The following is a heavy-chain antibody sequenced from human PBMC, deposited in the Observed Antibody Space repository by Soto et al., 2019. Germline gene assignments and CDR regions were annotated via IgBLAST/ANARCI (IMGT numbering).Heavy chain of an antibody. CDR1: GFTFSHAW. J-gene: IGHJ6*03. D-gene: IGHD2-15*01. CDR3: TTGYCSGGGCLLYYYYYYMDI. V-gene: IGHV3-15*01. Sequence: EVQLVESGGGLVKPGGSLRLSCAASGFTFSHAWMSWVRQVPGKGLEWVGRIKSKTDGGTTDYAAPGRGRLTVSRYDSENTLYLQMRSLKTEDTAVHYCTTGYCSGGGCLLYYYYYYMDIWGKGTTVTVSS. CDR2: IKSKTDGGTT.